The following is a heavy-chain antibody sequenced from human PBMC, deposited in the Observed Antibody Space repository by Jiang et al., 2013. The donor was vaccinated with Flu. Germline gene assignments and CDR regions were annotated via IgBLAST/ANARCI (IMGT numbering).Heavy chain of an antibody. J-gene: IGHJ6*02. CDR3: ARRVTMVRGVMGGMDV. D-gene: IGHD3-10*01. V-gene: IGHV4-38-2*01. CDR1: GYSISSGYY. Sequence: GLVKPSETLSLTCAVSGYSISSGYYWGWIRQPPGKGLEWIGSIYHSGSTYYNPSLKSRVTISVDTSKNQFSLKLSSVTAADTAVYYCARRVTMVRGVMGGMDVWGQGTTVTVSS. CDR2: IYHSGST.